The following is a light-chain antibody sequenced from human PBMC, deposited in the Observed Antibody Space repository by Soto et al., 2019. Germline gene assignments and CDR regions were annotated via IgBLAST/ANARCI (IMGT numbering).Light chain of an antibody. V-gene: IGLV2-11*01. CDR1: SSDVGGYNY. J-gene: IGLJ2*01. Sequence: QSVLTQPRSVSGSPGQSVTISCTGTSSDVGGYNYVSWYQQHPGKAPKLMIYDVSKRPSGVPDRFSGSKSGNTASLTISGPQAEDEADYYCCSYAGSVVFGGGTKLTVL. CDR2: DVS. CDR3: CSYAGSVV.